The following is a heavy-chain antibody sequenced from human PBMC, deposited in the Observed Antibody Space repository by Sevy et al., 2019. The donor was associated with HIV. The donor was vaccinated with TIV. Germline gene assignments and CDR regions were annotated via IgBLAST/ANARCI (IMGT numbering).Heavy chain of an antibody. V-gene: IGHV1-69*13. CDR2: IIPMFGTT. D-gene: IGHD3-10*02. CDR3: ARGITTMFGGGYYFDY. CDR1: GVTFSSYA. Sequence: ASVKVSCKASGVTFSSYAFTWVRQAPGQGLEWLGEIIPMFGTTNYAQKFQGRVTITADESTSTTFIELSSLRSEDTAVYYCARGITTMFGGGYYFDYWGQRTLVTVSS. J-gene: IGHJ4*02.